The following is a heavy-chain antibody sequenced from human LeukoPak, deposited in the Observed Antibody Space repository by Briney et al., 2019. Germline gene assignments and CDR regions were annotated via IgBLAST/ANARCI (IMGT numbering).Heavy chain of an antibody. CDR1: GFTFSDYY. CDR2: ISSSGSTI. D-gene: IGHD6-13*01. J-gene: IGHJ6*02. CDR3: ARDYSSSWYTPRGYYYGMDV. V-gene: IGHV3-11*01. Sequence: PGGSLRLSCAASGFTFSDYYMSWIRQAPGKGLEWVSYISSSGSTIYYADSVKGRFTISRDNAKNSLYLQMNSLRAEDTAVYYCARDYSSSWYTPRGYYYGMDVWGQGTTVTVSS.